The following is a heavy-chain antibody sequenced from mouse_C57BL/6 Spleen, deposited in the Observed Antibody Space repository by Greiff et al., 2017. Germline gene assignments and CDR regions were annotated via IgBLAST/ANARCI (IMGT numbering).Heavy chain of an antibody. J-gene: IGHJ2*01. CDR1: GYTFTSYW. D-gene: IGHD1-1*01. CDR2: IDPSDCYT. V-gene: IGHV1-50*01. Sequence: QVQLQQPGAELVKPGASVKLSCKASGYTFTSYWMQWVKQRPGQGLEWIGEIDPSDCYTNYNQKFKGKATLTVDTSSSTAYMQLSSLTSEDSAVYYCARGDYYGSRGGYYFDYWGQGTTVTVAS. CDR3: ARGDYYGSRGGYYFDY.